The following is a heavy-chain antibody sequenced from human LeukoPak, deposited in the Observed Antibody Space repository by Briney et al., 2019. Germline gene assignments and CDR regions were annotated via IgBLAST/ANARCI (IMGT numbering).Heavy chain of an antibody. Sequence: GGSVRLSCAASGFTFSNYAMSWVRQAPGKGLEWVSAITCSGGNTYYADSVKGRFTISRDNSKNTVFLQMNSLRAEATAVYYCAKWGDYDVLTGYYVSDYWGQGTLVTVSS. CDR3: AKWGDYDVLTGYYVSDY. CDR1: GFTFSNYA. V-gene: IGHV3-23*01. J-gene: IGHJ4*02. CDR2: ITCSGGNT. D-gene: IGHD3-9*01.